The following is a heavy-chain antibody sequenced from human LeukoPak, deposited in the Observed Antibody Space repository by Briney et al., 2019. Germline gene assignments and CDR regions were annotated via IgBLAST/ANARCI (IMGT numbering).Heavy chain of an antibody. CDR2: IYYSGST. CDR3: ARDQGSSWFDY. J-gene: IGHJ4*02. CDR1: GGSISSYH. V-gene: IGHV4-59*01. Sequence: SETLSPTCTVSGGSISSYHWSWIRQPPGKGLEWIGYIYYSGSTNYNPSLKSRVTISVDTSKNQFSLKLSSVTAADTAVYYCARDQGSSWFDYWGQGTLVTVSS. D-gene: IGHD6-13*01.